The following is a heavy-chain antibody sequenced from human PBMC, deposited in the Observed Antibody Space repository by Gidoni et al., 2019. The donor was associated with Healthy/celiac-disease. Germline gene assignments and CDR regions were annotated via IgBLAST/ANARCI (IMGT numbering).Heavy chain of an antibody. Sequence: QVQLQESGPGLVKPSETLSLTCTVAGGSFSSYYWSWIRQPAGKGLEWIGRIYSSGSTNYNPARKRRVSMSVDTSNNQFSLKLSSVTAADTAVYYCARVGSGSYTNWFDPWGQGTLVTVSS. J-gene: IGHJ5*02. CDR3: ARVGSGSYTNWFDP. CDR2: IYSSGST. V-gene: IGHV4-4*07. D-gene: IGHD1-26*01. CDR1: GGSFSSYY.